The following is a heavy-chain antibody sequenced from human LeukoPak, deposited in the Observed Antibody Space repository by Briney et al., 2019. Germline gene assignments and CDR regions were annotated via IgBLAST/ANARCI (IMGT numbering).Heavy chain of an antibody. CDR2: IIPIFGTA. J-gene: IGHJ4*02. CDR3: ARGVVGATTGAYSFDY. D-gene: IGHD1-26*01. Sequence: GASVTVSCTASGGTFSSYAISWVRQAPGQGLEWMGGIIPIFGTANYAQKFQGRVTIIADESTSTAYMELSSLRSEDTAVYYCARGVVGATTGAYSFDYWGRGTLVTVSS. V-gene: IGHV1-69*13. CDR1: GGTFSSYA.